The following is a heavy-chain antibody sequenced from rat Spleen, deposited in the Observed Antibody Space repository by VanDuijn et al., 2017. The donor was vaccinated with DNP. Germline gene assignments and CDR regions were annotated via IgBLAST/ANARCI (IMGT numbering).Heavy chain of an antibody. V-gene: IGHV5-7*01. J-gene: IGHJ2*01. CDR1: GFTFSTYN. CDR2: INYDGSST. CDR3: ASHTYYGYNYFVY. D-gene: IGHD1-9*01. Sequence: EVQLVESGGGLVQPGRSLKLSCAASGFTFSTYNMAWVRQVPKKGLEWVATINYDGSSTYYRDSAKGRFTISRDNTKTILYLQMDSLRSEDTATYYCASHTYYGYNYFVYWGQGVMVTVSS.